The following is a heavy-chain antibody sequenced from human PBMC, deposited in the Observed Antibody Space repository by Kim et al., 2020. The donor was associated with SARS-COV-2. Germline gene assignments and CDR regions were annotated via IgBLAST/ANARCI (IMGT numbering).Heavy chain of an antibody. D-gene: IGHD3-9*01. CDR2: INTNTGNP. CDR3: ARDTGYDILTGWRDDDFDY. CDR1: GYTFTSYA. V-gene: IGHV7-4-1*02. Sequence: ASVKVSCKASGYTFTSYAMNWVRQAPGQGLEWMGWINTNTGNPTYAQGFTGRFVLSLDTSVSTAYLQISSLKAEDTAVYYCARDTGYDILTGWRDDDFDYWGQGPLVTVSS. J-gene: IGHJ4*02.